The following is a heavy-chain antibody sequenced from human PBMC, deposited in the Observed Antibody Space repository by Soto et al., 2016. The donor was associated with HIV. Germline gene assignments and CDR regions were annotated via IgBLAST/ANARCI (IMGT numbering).Heavy chain of an antibody. Sequence: QVQLQQWGAGLLKPSETLSLTCAVYGGTFNGYFWTWIRQPPGKGLEWIGEINHSGSSKYKSSLKSRVTMSVDTSKNQFSLKLNSVTAADTAVYYCARGVGLQGVFPDNWGQGILVTVAS. CDR2: INHSGSS. CDR1: GGTFNGYF. V-gene: IGHV4-34*02. J-gene: IGHJ4*02. D-gene: IGHD3-10*01. CDR3: ARGVGLQGVFPDN.